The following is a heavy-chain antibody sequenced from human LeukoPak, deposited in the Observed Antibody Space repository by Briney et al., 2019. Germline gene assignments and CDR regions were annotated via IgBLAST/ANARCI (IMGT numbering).Heavy chain of an antibody. J-gene: IGHJ3*02. CDR3: ARVAYYYDSSGYRGAFDI. CDR1: GGSISSYY. D-gene: IGHD3-22*01. CDR2: IYYSGST. V-gene: IGHV4-59*12. Sequence: SETLSLTCTVSGGSISSYYWSWIRQPPGKGLEWIGYIYYSGSTNYNPSLKSRVTISVDTSKNQISLKLSSVTAADTAVYYCARVAYYYDSSGYRGAFDIWGQGTMVTVSS.